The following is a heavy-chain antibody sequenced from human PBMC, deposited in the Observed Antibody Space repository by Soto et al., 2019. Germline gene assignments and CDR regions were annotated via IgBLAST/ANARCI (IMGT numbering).Heavy chain of an antibody. CDR3: AKEAAPDYGDYQYYYGC. J-gene: IGHJ4*02. CDR1: GFTFSSYA. CDR2: ISGSGGST. D-gene: IGHD4-17*01. V-gene: IGHV3-23*01. Sequence: EVQLLESGGGLLQPGGSLRLSCAASGFTFSSYAMSWVRQAPGKGLEWVSTISGSGGSTYYADSVKGRFTISRDNSKYTLYRHINSLRAEDTAVYYCAKEAAPDYGDYQYYYGCWGEGSLIVVSS.